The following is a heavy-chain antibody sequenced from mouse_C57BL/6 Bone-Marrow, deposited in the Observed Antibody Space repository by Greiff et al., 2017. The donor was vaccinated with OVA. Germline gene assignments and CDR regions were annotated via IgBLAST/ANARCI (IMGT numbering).Heavy chain of an antibody. CDR3: ARGTTVVANEYYFDY. Sequence: QVQLKESGAELMKPGASVKLSCKATGYTFTGYWIEWVKQRPGHGLEWIGEILPGSGSTNYNEKFKGKATFTADTSSNTAYMQLSSLTTEDSASYYCARGTTVVANEYYFDYWGQGTTLTVSS. V-gene: IGHV1-9*01. CDR1: GYTFTGYW. D-gene: IGHD1-1*01. J-gene: IGHJ2*01. CDR2: ILPGSGST.